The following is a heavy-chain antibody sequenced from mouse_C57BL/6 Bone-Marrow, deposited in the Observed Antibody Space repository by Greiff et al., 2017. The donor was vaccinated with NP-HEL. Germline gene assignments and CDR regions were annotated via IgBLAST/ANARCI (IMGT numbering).Heavy chain of an antibody. CDR2: INPSSGYT. J-gene: IGHJ3*01. CDR3: ARWGTMAY. V-gene: IGHV1-4*01. D-gene: IGHD1-1*02. CDR1: GYTFTSYT. Sequence: QVQLQQSGAELVRPGASVKMSCKASGYTFTSYTMHWVKQRPGQGLEWIGYINPSSGYTKYNQKFKDKATLTVDKSSSTAYMQLGSLTSEDSAVYYCARWGTMAYWGQGTRVTVSA.